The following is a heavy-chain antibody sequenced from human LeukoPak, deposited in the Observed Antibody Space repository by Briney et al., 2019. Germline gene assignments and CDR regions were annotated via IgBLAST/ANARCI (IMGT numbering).Heavy chain of an antibody. J-gene: IGHJ4*02. D-gene: IGHD3-10*01. V-gene: IGHV4-4*07. CDR1: SGSFSGYY. Sequence: KTSETLSLTCAVYSGSFSGYYWSWIRQPAGKGLEWIGRIYTSGSTNYNPSLKSRVTMSVDTSKNQFSLKLSSVTAADTAVYYCARDRSYYGSGSYDYWGQGTLVTVSS. CDR3: ARDRSYYGSGSYDY. CDR2: IYTSGST.